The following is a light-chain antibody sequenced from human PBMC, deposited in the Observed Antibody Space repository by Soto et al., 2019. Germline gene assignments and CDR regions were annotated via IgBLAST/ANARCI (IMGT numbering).Light chain of an antibody. CDR3: QLYGNSRRT. CDR2: SAS. J-gene: IGKJ3*01. CDR1: QSVSSY. V-gene: IGKV3-20*01. Sequence: EIVLTQSPATLSLSPGERATLSCRASQSVSSYLAWYQQKPGQAPRLLIYSASSRATGIPDRFSGSGSGTDFTLTISRLEPEDFAVYYCQLYGNSRRTFGPGTKVDIK.